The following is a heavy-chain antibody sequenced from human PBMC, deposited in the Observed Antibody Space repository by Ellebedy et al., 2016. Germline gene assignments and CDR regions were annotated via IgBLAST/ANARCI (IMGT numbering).Heavy chain of an antibody. J-gene: IGHJ4*02. CDR2: INSGAGTT. CDR3: TRDLVD. Sequence: GESLKISCAASGFTFTDYWMRWVRQAPGKGLVWVSRINSGAGTTTYADSVKGRFTISRDNAKNTLFLQMNSLRVEDTAVYYCTRDLVDWGQGILVTVSS. V-gene: IGHV3-74*01. CDR1: GFTFTDYW. D-gene: IGHD3-10*01.